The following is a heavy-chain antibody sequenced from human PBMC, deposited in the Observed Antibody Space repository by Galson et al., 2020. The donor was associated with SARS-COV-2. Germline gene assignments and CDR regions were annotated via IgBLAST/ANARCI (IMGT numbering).Heavy chain of an antibody. CDR2: ISGSGGST. Sequence: GGSLRLSCAASGFTFSSYAMSWVRQAQGKGLEWVSAISGSGGSTYYADSVKGRFTISRDNSKNTLYLQMNSLRAEDTAVYYCAKAPRWGSSWYIAFDIWGQGTMVTVSS. V-gene: IGHV3-23*01. J-gene: IGHJ3*02. CDR3: AKAPRWGSSWYIAFDI. CDR1: GFTFSSYA. D-gene: IGHD6-13*01.